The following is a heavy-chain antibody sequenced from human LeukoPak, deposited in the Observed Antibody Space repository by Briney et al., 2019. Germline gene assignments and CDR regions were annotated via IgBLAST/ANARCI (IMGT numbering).Heavy chain of an antibody. V-gene: IGHV1-8*03. J-gene: IGHJ4*02. CDR3: ARDGDYYGSGNFDY. D-gene: IGHD3-10*01. CDR2: MNPNSDNT. CDR1: GYTFTKYD. Sequence: SVTVSFKTSGYTFTKYDINWVRQATGQGLEWRGWMNPNSDNTGYAQKFQGRVTITRDTTISTAYMELSRLRSEDTAVYYCARDGDYYGSGNFDYWGQGTLVTVSS.